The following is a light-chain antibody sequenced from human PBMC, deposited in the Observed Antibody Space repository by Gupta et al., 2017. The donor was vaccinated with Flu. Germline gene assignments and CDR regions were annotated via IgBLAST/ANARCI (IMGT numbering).Light chain of an antibody. CDR3: QQYGTSPPWT. CDR1: QSVNNNY. V-gene: IGKV3-20*01. J-gene: IGKJ1*01. Sequence: RATLSCRASQSVNNNYLAWYQQNPGQDPRLLIYGASSRATGSPDRLSGGGSGTEFTLTTSRREHEDFAVYYCQQYGTSPPWTFGQGTKVELK. CDR2: GAS.